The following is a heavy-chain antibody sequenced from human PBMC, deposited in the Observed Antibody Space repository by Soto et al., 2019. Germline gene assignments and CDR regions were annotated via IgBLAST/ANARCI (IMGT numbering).Heavy chain of an antibody. D-gene: IGHD3-3*01. CDR2: ISADGSDK. V-gene: IGHV3-30*18. J-gene: IGHJ4*02. CDR3: VKGSDVARQELDY. Sequence: GGSLRLSCAASEFTSSNFGMHWVRQAPGKGLEWVAAISADGSDKYFSGSVKGRFTISRDNSKNTLFLQMNSLRVEDTAVYYCVKGSDVARQELDYWGQGTLVTVSS. CDR1: EFTSSNFG.